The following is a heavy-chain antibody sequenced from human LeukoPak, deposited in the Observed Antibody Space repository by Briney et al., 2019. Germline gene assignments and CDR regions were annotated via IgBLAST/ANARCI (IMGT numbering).Heavy chain of an antibody. CDR1: GFTFSNNS. D-gene: IGHD5-12*01. J-gene: IGHJ4*02. CDR2: ISGSTGST. CDR3: SERPVSDIVGGTTFHY. Sequence: PGGSLRLSCAASGFTFSNNSMNWLRQAPGKGLEWVSLISGSTGSTYYADSVKGRFSISRDNSKNTVYLQMNSLIVEGTAVYYCSERPVSDIVGGTTFHYWRQGTLVTVSS. V-gene: IGHV3-23*01.